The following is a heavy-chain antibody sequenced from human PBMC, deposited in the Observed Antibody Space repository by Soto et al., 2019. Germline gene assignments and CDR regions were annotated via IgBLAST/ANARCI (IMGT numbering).Heavy chain of an antibody. CDR1: GGPIRRRGYY. CDR3: ASSGGPEGDWFDP. D-gene: IGHD3-16*01. V-gene: IGHV4-31*02. J-gene: IGHJ5*02. Sequence: QVQLQESGPRLVRPSQTLSLTCSVSGGPIRRRGYYWSWVRQKPGEGLEWIGFVYYSGITDYNPSLKNRLMISADTSKNQFFLNLYSVTAADTAVYYCASSGGPEGDWFDPWGQGISVTVSS. CDR2: VYYSGIT.